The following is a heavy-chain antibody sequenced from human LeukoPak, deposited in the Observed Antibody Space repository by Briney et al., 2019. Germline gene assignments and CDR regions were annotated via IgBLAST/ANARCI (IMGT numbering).Heavy chain of an antibody. J-gene: IGHJ6*02. V-gene: IGHV4-34*01. CDR3: ARGLVTVTNYYYGMDV. CDR2: INHSGST. CDR1: GGSFSGYY. Sequence: SETLSLTCAVYGGSFSGYYWSWIRQPPGKGLEWIGEINHSGSTNYNPSLKSRVTISVDTSKSQFSLKLSSVTAADTAVYYCARGLVTVTNYYYGMDVWGQGTTVTVSS. D-gene: IGHD4-17*01.